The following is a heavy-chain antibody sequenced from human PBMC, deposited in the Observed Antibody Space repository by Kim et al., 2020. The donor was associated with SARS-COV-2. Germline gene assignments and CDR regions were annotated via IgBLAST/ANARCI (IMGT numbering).Heavy chain of an antibody. D-gene: IGHD3-16*01. CDR3: ARDIAVVYGFGGYYGMEV. CDR2: IWYDGSDK. J-gene: IGHJ6*02. CDR1: GFTFSSYG. V-gene: IGHV3-33*01. Sequence: GGSLRLSCAASGFTFSSYGMHWVRQAPGKGLEWVAVIWYDGSDKDYADSVKGRFTISRDNSKNTLYLQMISLRAEDTAVYYCARDIAVVYGFGGYYGMEVWGQGTTVTVSS.